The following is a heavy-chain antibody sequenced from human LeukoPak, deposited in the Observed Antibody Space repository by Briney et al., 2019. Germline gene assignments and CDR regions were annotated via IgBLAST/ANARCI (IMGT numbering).Heavy chain of an antibody. D-gene: IGHD2-2*01. Sequence: ASVKVSCEASGYTFTSYDINWVRQATGQGLEWMGWMNPNSGNTGYAQKFQGRVTMTRNTSISTAYMELSSLRSEDTAVYYCARGSYCSSTSCYYWFDPWGQGTLVTVSS. J-gene: IGHJ5*02. V-gene: IGHV1-8*01. CDR2: MNPNSGNT. CDR1: GYTFTSYD. CDR3: ARGSYCSSTSCYYWFDP.